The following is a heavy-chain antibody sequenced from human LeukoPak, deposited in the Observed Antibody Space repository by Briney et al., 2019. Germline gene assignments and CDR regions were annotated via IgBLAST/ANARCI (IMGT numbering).Heavy chain of an antibody. Sequence: GESLQISGKGSGDTFATYWIGGARPVPGKGLEWMGVIYPGDSRTRNSPSFHGQVTISADKSISTAYLPWSSLKASDTAIYYWACRKFSSPWSDPWGQGTLVTVSS. D-gene: IGHD1-14*01. CDR2: IYPGDSRT. CDR1: GDTFATYW. V-gene: IGHV5-51*01. J-gene: IGHJ5*02. CDR3: ACRKFSSPWSDP.